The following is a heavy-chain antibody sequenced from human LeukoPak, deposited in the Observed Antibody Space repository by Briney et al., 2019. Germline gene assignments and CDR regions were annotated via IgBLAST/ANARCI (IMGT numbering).Heavy chain of an antibody. D-gene: IGHD6-19*01. V-gene: IGHV3-23*01. CDR3: AKDSTRTGYSSGLGSDWFDP. Sequence: PGGSLRLSCAASGFTFSSYAMSWVRQAPGKGLEWVSVFSGGDSSTYYAHSVKGRFTISRDNSKNTLYLQMNSLRVEDTAVYYCAKDSTRTGYSSGLGSDWFDPWGQGTLVTVSS. CDR1: GFTFSSYA. CDR2: FSGGDSST. J-gene: IGHJ5*02.